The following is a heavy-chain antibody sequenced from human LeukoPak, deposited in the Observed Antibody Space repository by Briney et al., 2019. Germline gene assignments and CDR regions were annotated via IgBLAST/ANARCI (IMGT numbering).Heavy chain of an antibody. J-gene: IGHJ1*01. Sequence: SQTLSLTSAISGDSVSSNSATWNWIRQSPSRDLEWLGRTYYRSKWYKYYAVSVKGRITINPDTSKNQFSLQLNSVTPEDTAVYYCARGPSYFQHWGQGTLVTVSS. V-gene: IGHV6-1*01. CDR1: GDSVSSNSAT. CDR3: ARGPSYFQH. CDR2: TYYRSKWYK.